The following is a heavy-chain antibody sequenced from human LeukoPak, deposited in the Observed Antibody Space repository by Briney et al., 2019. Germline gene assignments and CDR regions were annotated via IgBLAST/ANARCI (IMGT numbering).Heavy chain of an antibody. CDR3: ATDLFMDIVVVPAATEDY. CDR2: VDPEDGET. CDR1: GYTFTDYY. V-gene: IGHV1-69-2*01. J-gene: IGHJ4*02. Sequence: GASVKISCKASGYTFTDYYMHWVQQAPGKGLEWMGRVDPEDGETIYAEKFQGRVTITADTSTDTAYMELSSLRSEDTAVYYCATDLFMDIVVVPAATEDYWGQGTPVTVSS. D-gene: IGHD2-2*03.